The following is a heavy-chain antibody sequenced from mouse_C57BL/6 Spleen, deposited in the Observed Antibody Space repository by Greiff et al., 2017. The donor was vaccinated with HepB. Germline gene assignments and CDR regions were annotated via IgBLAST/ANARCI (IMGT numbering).Heavy chain of an antibody. J-gene: IGHJ2*01. CDR2: IDPANGNT. V-gene: IGHV14-3*01. D-gene: IGHD2-4*01. Sequence: EVQLQQSVAELVRPGASVKLSCTASGFNIKNTYMHWVKQRPEQGLEWIGRIDPANGNTKYAPKFQGKATITADTSSNKVYLQRSSLTSEDTAIYYCAREDDYDEENFDYWGQGTTLTVSS. CDR1: GFNIKNTY. CDR3: AREDDYDEENFDY.